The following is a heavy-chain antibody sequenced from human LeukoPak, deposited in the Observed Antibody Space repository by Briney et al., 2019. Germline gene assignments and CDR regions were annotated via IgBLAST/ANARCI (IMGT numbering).Heavy chain of an antibody. V-gene: IGHV3-30*02. CDR2: IQYDGSNK. Sequence: GGSLRLSCAVSGFTFSGFGMHWVRQVPDKGLAWVAFIQYDGSNKYYADSVKGRFTISRDNSKNTLYLQMNSLRAEDTAVYYCVGLNYNSGSYRNYWGQGTLVTVSS. J-gene: IGHJ4*02. D-gene: IGHD3-10*01. CDR3: VGLNYNSGSYRNY. CDR1: GFTFSGFG.